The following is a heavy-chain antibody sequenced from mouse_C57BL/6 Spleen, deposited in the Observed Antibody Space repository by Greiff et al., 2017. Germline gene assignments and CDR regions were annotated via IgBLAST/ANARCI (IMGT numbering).Heavy chain of an antibody. CDR3: AIYPGKGHYYAMDY. CDR1: GFNIKNTY. D-gene: IGHD2-1*01. Sequence: VQLQQSVAELVRPGASVKLSCTASGFNIKNTYMHWVKQRPEQGLEWIGRIDPANGNTKYAPKFQGKATITADTSTNTAYLQLNSLTSEDTAIYYAAIYPGKGHYYAMDYWGQGTSVTVSS. J-gene: IGHJ4*01. V-gene: IGHV14-3*01. CDR2: IDPANGNT.